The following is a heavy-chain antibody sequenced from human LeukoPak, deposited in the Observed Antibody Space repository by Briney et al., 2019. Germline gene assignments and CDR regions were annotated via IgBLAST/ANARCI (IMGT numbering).Heavy chain of an antibody. CDR3: ARDVLMAAPGFWSVSYYGLEV. D-gene: IGHD6-13*01. CDR2: IHYSGTT. J-gene: IGHJ6*01. CDR1: GGSISNYY. Sequence: SETLSLTCAVSGGSISNYYWSWIRQPPGKGLEWIGHIHYSGTTNYNPSLKRRVTVSVDTSKNQFSLKLTSVSAADTPVYYCARDVLMAAPGFWSVSYYGLEVWGQGTTVIVS. V-gene: IGHV4-59*01.